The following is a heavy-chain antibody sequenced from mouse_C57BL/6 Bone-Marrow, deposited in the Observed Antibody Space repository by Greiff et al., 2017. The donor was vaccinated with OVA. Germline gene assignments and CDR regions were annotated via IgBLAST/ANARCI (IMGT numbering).Heavy chain of an antibody. CDR3: ARWDGNYAWFAY. Sequence: VQLQQSGAELARPGASVKMSCKASGYTFTSYTMHWVKQRPGQGLEWIGYINPSSGYTKYNQKFKDKATLTADKSSSTAYMQLSSLTSEDSAVYYCARWDGNYAWFAYWGQGTLVTVSA. J-gene: IGHJ3*01. D-gene: IGHD2-1*01. CDR1: GYTFTSYT. CDR2: INPSSGYT. V-gene: IGHV1-4*01.